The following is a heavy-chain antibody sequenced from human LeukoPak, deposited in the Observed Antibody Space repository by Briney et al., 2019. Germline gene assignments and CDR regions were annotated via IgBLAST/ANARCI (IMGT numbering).Heavy chain of an antibody. D-gene: IGHD2-2*01. V-gene: IGHV3-30*02. Sequence: GGSLRLSCAASGFTFTNSGMHWVRQAPGRGLEWVAFIQFHGSDIFYADSVEGRFTISRDNSKNTLYLQMNSLRAEDTAVYYCAREGVVPAIHPNNWFDPWGQGTLVTVSS. CDR1: GFTFTNSG. J-gene: IGHJ5*02. CDR2: IQFHGSDI. CDR3: AREGVVPAIHPNNWFDP.